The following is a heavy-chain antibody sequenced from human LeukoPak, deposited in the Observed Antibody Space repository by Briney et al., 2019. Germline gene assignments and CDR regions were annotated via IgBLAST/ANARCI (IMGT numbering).Heavy chain of an antibody. CDR3: ARVGYYDSSGYNPYDAFDI. CDR2: TYYSGST. Sequence: PSETLSLTCTVSGGSISSYYWSWIRQPPGKGLEWIGYTYYSGSTNCNPSLKSRVTISVDTSKNQFSLKLSSVTAADTAVYYCARVGYYDSSGYNPYDAFDIWGQGTMVTVSS. J-gene: IGHJ3*02. V-gene: IGHV4-59*01. CDR1: GGSISSYY. D-gene: IGHD3-22*01.